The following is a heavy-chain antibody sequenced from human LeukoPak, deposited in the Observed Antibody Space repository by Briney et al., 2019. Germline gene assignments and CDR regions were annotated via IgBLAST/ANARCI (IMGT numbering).Heavy chain of an antibody. Sequence: PSETLSLTCTVSGGSISSSSYYWGWIRQPAGKGLEWIGRIYTSGSTNYNPSLKSRVTMSVDTSKNQFSLKLSSVTAADTAVYYCARDGGGSSNVYFDYWGQGTLVTVSS. CDR3: ARDGGGSSNVYFDY. D-gene: IGHD4-23*01. V-gene: IGHV4-61*02. J-gene: IGHJ4*02. CDR1: GGSISSSSYY. CDR2: IYTSGST.